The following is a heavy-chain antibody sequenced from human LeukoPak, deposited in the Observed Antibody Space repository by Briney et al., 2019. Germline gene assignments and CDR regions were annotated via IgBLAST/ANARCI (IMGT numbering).Heavy chain of an antibody. D-gene: IGHD1-7*01. Sequence: GGSLRLSCAASGFTVSSSYMHWVRQAPGKGLEWVSLIYSDVSTYYADSVRGRFTVFSDSSRNTLYLQMNSLRADDTAVYYCARGRNSAFDYWGQGTLVTVSS. V-gene: IGHV3-53*01. CDR2: IYSDVST. CDR1: GFTVSSSY. CDR3: ARGRNSAFDY. J-gene: IGHJ4*02.